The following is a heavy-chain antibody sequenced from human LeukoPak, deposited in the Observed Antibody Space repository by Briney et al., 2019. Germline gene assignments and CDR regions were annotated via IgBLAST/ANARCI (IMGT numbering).Heavy chain of an antibody. CDR3: ARGGIAVAVPFDY. D-gene: IGHD6-19*01. CDR2: IFPILGIA. V-gene: IGHV1-69*04. J-gene: IGHJ4*02. CDR1: VGTLSSYA. Sequence: SVRVSSTASVGTLSSYAISWVRQAPGQGREWMGRIFPILGIANYAQKFQGRVTITADKSTSTAYMELSSLRSEDTAVYYCARGGIAVAVPFDYWGQGTLVTVSS.